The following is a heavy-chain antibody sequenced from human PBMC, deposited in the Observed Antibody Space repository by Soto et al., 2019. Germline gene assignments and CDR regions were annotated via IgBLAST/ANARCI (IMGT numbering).Heavy chain of an antibody. D-gene: IGHD1-26*01. Sequence: SETLSLTCAVYGGSFSGYYWSWIRQPPGKGLEWIGEINHSGSTNYNPSLKSRVTISVDTSKNQFSLKLSSVTAADTAVYYCARDKAEGATWFDPWGQGTLVTVSS. CDR1: GGSFSGYY. CDR2: INHSGST. V-gene: IGHV4-34*01. J-gene: IGHJ5*02. CDR3: ARDKAEGATWFDP.